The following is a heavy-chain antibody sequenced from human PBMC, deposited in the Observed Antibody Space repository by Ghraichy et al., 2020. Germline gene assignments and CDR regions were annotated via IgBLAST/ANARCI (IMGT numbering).Heavy chain of an antibody. CDR1: GFTFSSYG. D-gene: IGHD2-21*01. CDR3: AREGAYCGGDCYSYFDY. V-gene: IGHV3-33*01. Sequence: GGSLRLSCTASGFTFSSYGMHWVRQAPGKGLEWVAVIWYDGRNKDYGDSVKGRFIISRDNSKNTLYLEMNSLRAEDTALYYCAREGAYCGGDCYSYFDYWGQGTLVTVSS. CDR2: IWYDGRNK. J-gene: IGHJ4*02.